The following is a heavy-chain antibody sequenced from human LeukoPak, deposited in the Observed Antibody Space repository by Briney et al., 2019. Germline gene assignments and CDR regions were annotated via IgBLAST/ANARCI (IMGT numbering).Heavy chain of an antibody. Sequence: GRSLRLSCAASRFTFSSYGMHWVRQAPGKGLEWVAVISYDGSNKYYADSVKGRFTISRDNSKNTLYLQMNSLRTEDTAVYYCAKDRQRLMVGATPGLSASDYWGQGTLVTVSS. CDR2: ISYDGSNK. J-gene: IGHJ4*02. CDR1: RFTFSSYG. CDR3: AKDRQRLMVGATPGLSASDY. V-gene: IGHV3-30*18. D-gene: IGHD1-26*01.